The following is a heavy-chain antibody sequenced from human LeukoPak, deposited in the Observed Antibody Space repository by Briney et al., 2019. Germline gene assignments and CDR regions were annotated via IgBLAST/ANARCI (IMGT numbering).Heavy chain of an antibody. V-gene: IGHV1-18*01. J-gene: IGHJ6*03. CDR3: ARDLVLHPWVGNYYMDV. CDR2: ISAYNGNT. D-gene: IGHD7-27*01. Sequence: ASVKVSCKASGYTFTSYGISWVRQAPGQGLEWMGWISAYNGNTNYAQKLQGRVTMTTDTSTSTAYMELRSLRSDDTAVYYCARDLVLHPWVGNYYMDVWGKGTTVTVSS. CDR1: GYTFTSYG.